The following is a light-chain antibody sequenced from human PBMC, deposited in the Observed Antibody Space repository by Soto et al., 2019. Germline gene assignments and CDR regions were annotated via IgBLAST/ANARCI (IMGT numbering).Light chain of an antibody. CDR2: SNN. CDR1: SSNIGSNT. CDR3: AAWDDSLNVVV. V-gene: IGLV1-44*01. Sequence: QSVLTQPPSASGTPGQRVTISCSGSSSNIGSNTVNWYQQLPGTAPKLLINSNNQRPSGVPDRFSGSKSGTSASLAISGLQSEDEADYYCAAWDDSLNVVVFGGGTKLTV. J-gene: IGLJ2*01.